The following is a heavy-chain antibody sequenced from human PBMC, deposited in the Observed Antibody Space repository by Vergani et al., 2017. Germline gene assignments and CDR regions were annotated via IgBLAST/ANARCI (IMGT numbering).Heavy chain of an antibody. V-gene: IGHV1-46*03. Sequence: QVQLVQSGAEVKKPGASVKDSCKASGYTFTSYYMHWVRQAPGQGLEWMGIINPSGSSTSYAHKFQGRVTITRDTSTRTVYMELSSLRSEDPAMYYCAREQIAAAGTDYYYGMDVWGQGTTVTVSS. J-gene: IGHJ6*02. CDR2: INPSGSST. CDR1: GYTFTSYY. CDR3: AREQIAAAGTDYYYGMDV. D-gene: IGHD6-13*01.